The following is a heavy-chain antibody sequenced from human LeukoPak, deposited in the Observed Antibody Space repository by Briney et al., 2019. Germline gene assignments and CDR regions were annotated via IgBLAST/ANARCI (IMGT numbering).Heavy chain of an antibody. Sequence: GGSLRLFCAASGFTFSSYWIHWVRQAPGKGLVWVSRINSDGSSTSYADSVKGRFTISRDNAKNTLYLQMNSLRAEDTAVYYCARGDLYYGSGSPTYGMDVWGQGTTVTVSS. CDR2: INSDGSST. J-gene: IGHJ6*02. D-gene: IGHD3-10*01. CDR1: GFTFSSYW. V-gene: IGHV3-74*01. CDR3: ARGDLYYGSGSPTYGMDV.